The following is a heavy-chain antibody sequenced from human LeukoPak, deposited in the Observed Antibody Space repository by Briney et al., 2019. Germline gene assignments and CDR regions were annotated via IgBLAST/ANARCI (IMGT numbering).Heavy chain of an antibody. CDR1: VGSISSGGYY. CDR3: ASSPLGYSFDY. CDR2: IYYSGTT. V-gene: IGHV4-31*03. Sequence: KPSETLSLTCTGSVGSISSGGYYWSWIRQHPGKGLEWIGYIYYSGTTYYNPSLKSRVTISVDTSKNQFSLKLSSVTAADTAVYYCASSPLGYSFDYWGQGTLVTVSS. J-gene: IGHJ4*02.